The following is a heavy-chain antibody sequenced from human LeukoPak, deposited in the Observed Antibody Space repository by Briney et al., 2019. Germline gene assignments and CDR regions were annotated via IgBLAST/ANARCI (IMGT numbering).Heavy chain of an antibody. Sequence: ASVKVSCNASGDIFNSYSVSWVRQAPGQGLEWMRGIIPIFGSTNYAQKFQGRVTITTDQSTRTAYMELNSLSSDDTAVYYCARVGRSRGSLPNSYYYMDVWGKGTTVTVSS. D-gene: IGHD1-26*01. CDR2: IIPIFGST. V-gene: IGHV1-69*05. CDR3: ARVGRSRGSLPNSYYYMDV. J-gene: IGHJ6*03. CDR1: GDIFNSYS.